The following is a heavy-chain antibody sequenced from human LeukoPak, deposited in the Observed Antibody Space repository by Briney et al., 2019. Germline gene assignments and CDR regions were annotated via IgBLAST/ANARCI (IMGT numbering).Heavy chain of an antibody. CDR3: ARSGTYQHSSAYDY. Sequence: SETLSLTCAVYGSSFHNYYWTWIRQPPGKRLEWLGEIGHSGGTNYNPSLNSRVTISLDTSKNQFSLKLTSVTAADTAIYYCARSGTYQHSSAYDYWGQGNLVTVSS. CDR1: GSSFHNYY. CDR2: IGHSGGT. J-gene: IGHJ4*01. V-gene: IGHV4-34*01. D-gene: IGHD3-10*01.